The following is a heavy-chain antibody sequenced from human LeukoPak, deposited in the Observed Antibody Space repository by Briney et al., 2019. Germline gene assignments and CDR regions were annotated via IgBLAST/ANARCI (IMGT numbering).Heavy chain of an antibody. J-gene: IGHJ4*02. CDR1: GFTFSSYS. CDR3: ARDVGVYGDYAILGY. V-gene: IGHV3-48*01. D-gene: IGHD4-17*01. Sequence: GGSLRLSCAASGFTFSSYSMNWVRQAPGKGLEWISFISSNSRTILYTDSVKGRFTSSRDNAKNSLYLQKNNLGVEDTAVYYCARDVGVYGDYAILGYWGQGTLVTVSS. CDR2: ISSNSRTI.